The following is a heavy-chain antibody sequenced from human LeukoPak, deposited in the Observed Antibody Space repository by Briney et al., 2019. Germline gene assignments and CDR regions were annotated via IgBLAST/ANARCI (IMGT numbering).Heavy chain of an antibody. J-gene: IGHJ4*02. CDR3: ARGWSRAFFDY. CDR1: GVSFSGYD. CDR2: INHSGST. D-gene: IGHD3-3*01. Sequence: SETLCLTCAVYGVSFSGYDWSWIRQPPGKGLEWIGKINHSGSTTYNPSLTSRVTISVDTSKNQCSLKLSSATAADTAVYYCARGWSRAFFDYWGQGTLVTVSS. V-gene: IGHV4-34*01.